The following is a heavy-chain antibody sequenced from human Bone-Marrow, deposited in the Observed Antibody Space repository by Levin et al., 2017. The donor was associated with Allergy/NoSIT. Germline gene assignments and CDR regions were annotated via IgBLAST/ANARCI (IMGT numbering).Heavy chain of an antibody. Sequence: GSGPTLVKPKETLTLTCIFSGSSLTSGVAVGWVRQPPEKALEWLALIYWNGDKRYSPSLESRLTISEDTWKNEVVLTLTDVDPADTATYYCAQYIFGTGSKNWFESWGQGILVTVSS. CDR3: AQYIFGTGSKNWFES. CDR2: IYWNGDK. J-gene: IGHJ5*01. CDR1: GSSLTSGVA. V-gene: IGHV2-5*01. D-gene: IGHD3-10*01.